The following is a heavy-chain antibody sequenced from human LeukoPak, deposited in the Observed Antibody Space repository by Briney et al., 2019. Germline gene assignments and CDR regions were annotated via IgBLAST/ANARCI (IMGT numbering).Heavy chain of an antibody. CDR2: IYYSGST. CDR1: GGSISSGGYS. V-gene: IGHV4-61*08. D-gene: IGHD1-14*01. J-gene: IGHJ2*01. CDR3: ARVDRTLSSNYWYFDL. Sequence: PSETLSLTCAVSGGSISSGGYSWSWIRQPPGKGLEWIGYIYYSGSTNYNPSLKSRVTISVDTSKNQFSLKLSSVTAADTAVYYCARVDRTLSSNYWYFDLWGRGTLVTVSS.